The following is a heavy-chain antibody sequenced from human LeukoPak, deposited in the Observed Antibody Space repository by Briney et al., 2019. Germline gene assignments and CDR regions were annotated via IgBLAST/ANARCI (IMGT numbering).Heavy chain of an antibody. D-gene: IGHD4-17*01. Sequence: ASVKVSCKASGYTFTSYGISWVRQAPGQGLEWMGWISAYNGNTNYAQKLQGRVTMTTDTSTSTAYMELSSLRSEDTAVYYCARDLGEYGDYYFDYWGQGTLVTVSS. CDR1: GYTFTSYG. CDR2: ISAYNGNT. CDR3: ARDLGEYGDYYFDY. J-gene: IGHJ4*02. V-gene: IGHV1-18*01.